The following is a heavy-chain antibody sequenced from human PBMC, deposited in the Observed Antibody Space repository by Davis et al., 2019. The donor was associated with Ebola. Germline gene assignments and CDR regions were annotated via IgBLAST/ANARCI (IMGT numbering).Heavy chain of an antibody. Sequence: HSQTLSLTCGISGDGVSINSAGWNWIRLSPSRGLEWLGRTYYNSKWFSDYAVSVKGRITISADTAKNQLSLHLDSVTPEDTAVYYCARGWLRSAFDQWGQGTLVTVSS. D-gene: IGHD5-12*01. J-gene: IGHJ4*02. V-gene: IGHV6-1*01. CDR2: TYYNSKWFS. CDR1: GDGVSINSAG. CDR3: ARGWLRSAFDQ.